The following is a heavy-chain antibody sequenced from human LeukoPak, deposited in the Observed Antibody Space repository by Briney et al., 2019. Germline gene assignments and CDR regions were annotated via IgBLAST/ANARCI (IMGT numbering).Heavy chain of an antibody. CDR1: GGTFSSYA. CDR2: IIPIFGTA. J-gene: IGHJ4*02. V-gene: IGHV1-69*05. D-gene: IGHD3-22*01. Sequence: ASVKVSCKGSGGTFSSYAISLVRQAPGQGLEWMGRIIPIFGTANYAQKFQGRVTITTDESTSTAYMELSSLRSEDTAVYYCARDQNPYYDSSGNYDGWSQGTLVTVSS. CDR3: ARDQNPYYDSSGNYDG.